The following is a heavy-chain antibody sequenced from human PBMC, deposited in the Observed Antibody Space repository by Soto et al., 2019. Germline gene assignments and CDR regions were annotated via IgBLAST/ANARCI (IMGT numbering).Heavy chain of an antibody. CDR2: IFGSGPTT. Sequence: GGSLRLSCAASGFTLDTYIMYWVRQAPGKGLEWVSSIFGSGPTTYYANSVKGHFTTSRDTSKNTLNLQMNSLRAEDTAVYYCAKSKSSATDRSNGMDVWGQGTTVTVSS. J-gene: IGHJ6*02. V-gene: IGHV3-23*01. CDR1: GFTLDTYI. CDR3: AKSKSSATDRSNGMDV.